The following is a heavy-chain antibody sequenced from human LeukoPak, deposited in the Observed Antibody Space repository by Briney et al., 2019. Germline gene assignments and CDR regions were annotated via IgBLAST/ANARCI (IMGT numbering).Heavy chain of an antibody. J-gene: IGHJ4*02. D-gene: IGHD3-16*01. CDR1: GYSISSGYY. V-gene: IGHV4-38-2*02. CDR2: ISHTGST. CDR3: ARDQGWGDYFDY. Sequence: SETLSLTCPVSGYSISSGYYWGWIRQPPGKGLEWIGSISHTGSTYYNPSLKSRVTISLDTSKNQFSLKLSSVTAADTAVYYCARDQGWGDYFDYWGQGTLVTVSS.